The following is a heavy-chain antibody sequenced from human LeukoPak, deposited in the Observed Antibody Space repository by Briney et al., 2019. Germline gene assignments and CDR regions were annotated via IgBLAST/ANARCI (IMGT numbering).Heavy chain of an antibody. D-gene: IGHD2-2*01. V-gene: IGHV1-2*02. CDR1: GYTFTGYY. CDR2: INPNSGGT. CDR3: ARDVGSCSSTSC. J-gene: IGHJ4*02. Sequence: ASVKVSCKASGYTFTGYYMHWVRQAPGQGLEWMGWINPNSGGTNYAQKFQGRVTMTRDTSISTAYMELSRLRSDDTAVYYCARDVGSCSSTSCWGQGTLVTVSS.